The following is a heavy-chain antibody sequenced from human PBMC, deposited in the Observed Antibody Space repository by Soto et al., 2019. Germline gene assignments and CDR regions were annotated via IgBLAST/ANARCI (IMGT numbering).Heavy chain of an antibody. Sequence: VGSLRLSCAASGFTFISFAMSWVRQAPGKGLEWVSAISGSGGSTYYADSVKGRFTISRDNSKNTLYLQMNSLRAEDTAVYYCAKVRGGLYCSGGSCAQDYMDVWGKGTTVSVSS. V-gene: IGHV3-23*01. CDR3: AKVRGGLYCSGGSCAQDYMDV. D-gene: IGHD2-15*01. J-gene: IGHJ6*03. CDR2: ISGSGGST. CDR1: GFTFISFA.